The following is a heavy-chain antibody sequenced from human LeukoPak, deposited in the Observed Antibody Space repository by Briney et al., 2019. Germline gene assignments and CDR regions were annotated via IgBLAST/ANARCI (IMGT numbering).Heavy chain of an antibody. CDR3: AKGRDTSLVRLDY. CDR2: VRSDASNK. CDR1: GFTFSGYG. J-gene: IGHJ4*02. D-gene: IGHD5-18*01. V-gene: IGHV3-30*02. Sequence: GGSLRLSCAASGFTFSGYGMHWVRQAPGKGLGWVAFVRSDASNKYYADSVKGRFTISRDNSKNTLYLQMNSLRVEDTAMYYCAKGRDTSLVRLDYWGQGTLVTVSS.